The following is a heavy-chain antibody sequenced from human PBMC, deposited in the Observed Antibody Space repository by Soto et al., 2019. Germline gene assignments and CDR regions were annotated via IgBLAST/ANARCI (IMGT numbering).Heavy chain of an antibody. CDR1: GGSISGYS. D-gene: IGHD2-2*01. V-gene: IGHV4-59*01. Sequence: SETLSLTCTVSGGSISGYSWTWIRQPPGKGLEWIGYIYKSGSTNYNPSLKSRVTISVDTSKSQLSLKLTSVTAADTAVYYCARGKPNCSSSSCYFDYWGQGALVTVSS. J-gene: IGHJ4*02. CDR3: ARGKPNCSSSSCYFDY. CDR2: IYKSGST.